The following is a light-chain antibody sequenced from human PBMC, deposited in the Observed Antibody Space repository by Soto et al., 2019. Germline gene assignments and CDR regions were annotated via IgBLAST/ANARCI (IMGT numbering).Light chain of an antibody. J-gene: IGKJ1*01. CDR2: KAS. V-gene: IGKV1-5*03. Sequence: DIQMTQSPSTLSASVGDRVTTTCRASQSISSWLAWYQQKAGTAPKLLIYKASTLQSGVPSRFSGSGSGTKFPPTTSSLQPDDSATYYGQQYNNNGTFGKGTKV. CDR1: QSISSW. CDR3: QQYNNNGT.